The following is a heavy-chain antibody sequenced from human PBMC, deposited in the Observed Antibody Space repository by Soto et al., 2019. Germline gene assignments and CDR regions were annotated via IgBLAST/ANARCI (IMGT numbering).Heavy chain of an antibody. D-gene: IGHD3-10*01. CDR2: ISYDGRNA. J-gene: IGHJ6*02. CDR3: AKEGGHGFGYYGMDV. CDR1: GFTFNMYG. Sequence: GGSLRLSCAASGFTFNMYGMYWARQAPGKGLEWVAVISYDGRNAYYGDSVKGRFTISRDQSKNMAYLQMNSLRVEDTAVYYCAKEGGHGFGYYGMDVWGQGITVTVSS. V-gene: IGHV3-30*18.